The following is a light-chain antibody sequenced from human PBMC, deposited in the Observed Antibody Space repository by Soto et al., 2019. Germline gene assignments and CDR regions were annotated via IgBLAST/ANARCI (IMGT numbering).Light chain of an antibody. CDR2: AAS. CDR1: QDIGND. CDR3: LQDYNYPRT. Sequence: AIQMTQSPSSLSASAGDRVTITCRASQDIGNDLGWYQQKPGKAPKFLLYAASSLQSGVPSRFSGSGSGTDFTLTISSLQPEDFATYYCLQDYNYPRTFGQGTKVEIK. V-gene: IGKV1-6*01. J-gene: IGKJ1*01.